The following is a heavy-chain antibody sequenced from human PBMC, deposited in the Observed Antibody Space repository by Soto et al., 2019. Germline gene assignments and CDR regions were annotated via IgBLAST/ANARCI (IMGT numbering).Heavy chain of an antibody. V-gene: IGHV3-23*01. J-gene: IGHJ4*02. Sequence: EVQLLESGGGLVQPGGSLRLSCAASGFHFRSYGMSWVRQAPGKGLEWVSGLSGSGGSTYYADSVKGRFTISRDISNNTLYLQMNSLRAEDTAIYFCAKDPYYFGSWSPYNPTRFDYWGQGTLVIVSS. CDR3: AKDPYYFGSWSPYNPTRFDY. CDR2: LSGSGGST. CDR1: GFHFRSYG. D-gene: IGHD3-10*01.